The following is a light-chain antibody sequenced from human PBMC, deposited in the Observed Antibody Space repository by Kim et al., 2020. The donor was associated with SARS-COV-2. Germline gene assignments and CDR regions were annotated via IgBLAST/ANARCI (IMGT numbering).Light chain of an antibody. CDR3: QQYGSSRYT. Sequence: LSPGERATLSCRASQSVSSSYLAWYQQKPGKAPRLLIYGASSRATGITDRFSGSRSGTDFTLTISRLEPEDCEVYYCQQYGSSRYTFGQGTKLEI. CDR2: GAS. V-gene: IGKV3-20*01. J-gene: IGKJ2*01. CDR1: QSVSSSY.